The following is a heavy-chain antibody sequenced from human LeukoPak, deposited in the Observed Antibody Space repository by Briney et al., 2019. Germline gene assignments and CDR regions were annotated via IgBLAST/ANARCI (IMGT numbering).Heavy chain of an antibody. J-gene: IGHJ4*02. CDR2: TYYSGNT. CDR1: GGSIRSGGYY. V-gene: IGHV4-31*03. Sequence: PSQTLSLTCTVSGGSIRSGGYYWSWIRQHPGKGLEWIGYTYYSGNTYYNPSLKSRVTISVDTSKNQFSLKLSSVTAADTAVYYCARDTPWGYFDWGQGTLVTVSS. D-gene: IGHD3-9*01. CDR3: ARDTPWGYFD.